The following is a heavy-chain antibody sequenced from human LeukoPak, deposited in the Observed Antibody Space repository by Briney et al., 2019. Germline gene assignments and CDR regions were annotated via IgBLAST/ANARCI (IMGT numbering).Heavy chain of an antibody. CDR1: GFTFSSYG. V-gene: IGHV3-30*03. CDR3: AGESGDGYNTFYFDY. D-gene: IGHD5-24*01. CDR2: ISYDGSNK. Sequence: GGSLRLSCAASGFTFSSYGMHWVPPAPGKGLEWVALISYDGSNKYYADSVKGRFTISRDNSKNTLYLQMNSLRAEDTAVYYCAGESGDGYNTFYFDYWGQASLVSVSS. J-gene: IGHJ4*02.